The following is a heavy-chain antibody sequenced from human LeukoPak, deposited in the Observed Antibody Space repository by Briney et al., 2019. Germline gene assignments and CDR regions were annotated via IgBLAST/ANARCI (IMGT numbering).Heavy chain of an antibody. CDR3: ARAKFLGSTIITMAWFDP. CDR1: GGSISSSNYY. V-gene: IGHV4-39*07. Sequence: SETLSLTCTVSGGSISSSNYYWGWIRQPPGKGLEWIGNIDYNEITYYNPSLKSRVTISVDTSKTQLSLKLNSVTAADTAVYYCARAKFLGSTIITMAWFDPWGQGTLVTVSS. D-gene: IGHD3-10*01. J-gene: IGHJ5*02. CDR2: IDYNEIT.